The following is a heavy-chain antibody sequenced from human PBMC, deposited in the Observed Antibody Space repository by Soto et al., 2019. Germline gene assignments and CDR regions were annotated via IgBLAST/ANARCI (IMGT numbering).Heavy chain of an antibody. Sequence: SETLSLTSTVCGGSISRSTYYCGGIRQPPGKGLEWIGSIYYSGSTYYNPSLKSRVTISVDTSKNQFSLKLSSVTAADTAVYYCARVRPGYYYDSSGIDYWGQGTLVTVSS. CDR2: IYYSGST. V-gene: IGHV4-39*01. J-gene: IGHJ4*02. CDR3: ARVRPGYYYDSSGIDY. D-gene: IGHD3-22*01. CDR1: GGSISRSTYY.